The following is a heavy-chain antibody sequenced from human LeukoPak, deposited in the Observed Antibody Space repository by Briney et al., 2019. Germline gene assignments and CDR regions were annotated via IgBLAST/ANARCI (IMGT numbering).Heavy chain of an antibody. CDR2: VKHDGREK. CDR1: GLTFSTYW. Sequence: PGGSLRLSCAASGLTFSTYWMSWVRQAPGQGLEWVANVKHDGREKYYVDSVKGRFTISRDNAKNSLYLQMNSLRDEDTAVYYCASDSPGYSSGSYFAYWGQGTLVTVSS. CDR3: ASDSPGYSSGSYFAY. D-gene: IGHD3-22*01. J-gene: IGHJ4*02. V-gene: IGHV3-7*03.